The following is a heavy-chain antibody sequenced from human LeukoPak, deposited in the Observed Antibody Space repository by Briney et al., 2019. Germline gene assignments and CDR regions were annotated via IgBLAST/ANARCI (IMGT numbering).Heavy chain of an antibody. CDR2: IYSGGST. Sequence: PGGSLRLSCAASGFTFSSYSMNWVRQAPGKGLEWVSVIYSGGSTYYADSVKGRFTISRDNSKNTLYLQMNSLRAEDTAVYYCARDANYYDILTGSFYYFDYWGQGTLVTVSS. D-gene: IGHD3-9*01. V-gene: IGHV3-66*01. CDR3: ARDANYYDILTGSFYYFDY. J-gene: IGHJ4*02. CDR1: GFTFSSYS.